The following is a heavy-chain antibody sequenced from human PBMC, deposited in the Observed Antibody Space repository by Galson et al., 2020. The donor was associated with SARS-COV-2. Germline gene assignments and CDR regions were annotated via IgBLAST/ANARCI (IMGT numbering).Heavy chain of an antibody. J-gene: IGHJ3*02. D-gene: IGHD6-13*01. CDR3: ARPGIAATLNPDDAFDI. V-gene: IGHV3-30*03. CDR2: ISYDGSNK. Sequence: GGSLRLSCAASGFTFSSYGMHWVRQAPGKGLEWVAVISYDGSNKYYADSVKGRFTISRDNSKNTLYLQMNSLRAEDTAVYYCARPGIAATLNPDDAFDIWGQGTMVTVSS. CDR1: GFTFSSYG.